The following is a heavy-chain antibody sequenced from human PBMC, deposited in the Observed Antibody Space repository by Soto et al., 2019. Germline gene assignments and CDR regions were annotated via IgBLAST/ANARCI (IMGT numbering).Heavy chain of an antibody. V-gene: IGHV3-23*01. J-gene: IGHJ6*02. CDR3: ARADSSGWYPPGYYYYYGMDV. CDR2: SSGSGGSK. D-gene: IGHD6-19*01. Sequence: GWALRISCTASGFTFSNYAMKCFRRAPGKGGELFSVSSGSGGSKYYADSVKGWFTISRDNSKNTLDLQMSSLRAEDTAVYYCARADSSGWYPPGYYYYYGMDVWGQGTTVTVSS. CDR1: GFTFSNYA.